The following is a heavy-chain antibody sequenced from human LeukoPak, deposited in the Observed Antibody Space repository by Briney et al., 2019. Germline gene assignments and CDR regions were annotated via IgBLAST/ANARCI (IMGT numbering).Heavy chain of an antibody. CDR3: AREGGEYSSAVY. Sequence: SETLSLTCTVSGGSISSSSYYWGWIRQPPGKGLQWIGSIYYSGSTNYNPSLKSRVTISVDTSKNQFSLKLSSVTAADTAVYYCAREGGEYSSAVYWGQGTLVTVSS. D-gene: IGHD2/OR15-2a*01. J-gene: IGHJ4*02. CDR2: IYYSGST. CDR1: GGSISSSSYY. V-gene: IGHV4-39*07.